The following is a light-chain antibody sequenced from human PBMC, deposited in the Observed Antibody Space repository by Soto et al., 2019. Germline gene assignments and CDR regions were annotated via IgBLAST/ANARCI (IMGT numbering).Light chain of an antibody. CDR1: QSISSY. CDR3: QQTYISSWT. CDR2: AAY. V-gene: IGKV1-39*01. Sequence: DIQMTQSQSSLSASVGDRVTITCRASQSISSYLNWYQQKPGKAPKLLIYAAYSLQSGVPSRFSGSGSGTEFTLTISSLQPEDFATYYCQQTYISSWTFCQGNKVEIK. J-gene: IGKJ1*01.